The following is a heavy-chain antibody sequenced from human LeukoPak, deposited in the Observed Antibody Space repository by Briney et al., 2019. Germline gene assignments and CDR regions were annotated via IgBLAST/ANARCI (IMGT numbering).Heavy chain of an antibody. Sequence: PGGSLRLSCAASGFTVSSNYMSWVRQAPGKGLEWVSVIYSGGSAYYADSVKGRFTISRDNSKNTLYLQMNSLRAEDTAVYYCARVGIAAAGTVDYWGQGTLVTVSS. J-gene: IGHJ4*02. V-gene: IGHV3-66*01. CDR3: ARVGIAAAGTVDY. CDR2: IYSGGSA. CDR1: GFTVSSNY. D-gene: IGHD6-13*01.